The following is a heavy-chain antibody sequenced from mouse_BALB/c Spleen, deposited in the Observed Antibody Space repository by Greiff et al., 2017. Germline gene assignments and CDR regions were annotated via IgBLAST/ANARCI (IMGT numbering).Heavy chain of an antibody. Sequence: VQLQQSGAELVRPGVSVKISCKGSGYTFTDYAMHWVKQSHAKSLEWIGVISTYYGDASYNQKFKGKATMTVDKSSSTAYMELARLTSEDSAIYYCARTPYNYAMDYWGQGTSVTVSS. CDR2: ISTYYGDA. V-gene: IGHV1S137*01. J-gene: IGHJ4*01. CDR1: GYTFTDYA. D-gene: IGHD1-3*01. CDR3: ARTPYNYAMDY.